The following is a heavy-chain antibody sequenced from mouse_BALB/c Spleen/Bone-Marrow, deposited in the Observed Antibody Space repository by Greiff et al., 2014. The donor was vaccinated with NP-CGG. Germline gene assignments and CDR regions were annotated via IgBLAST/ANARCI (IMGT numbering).Heavy chain of an antibody. J-gene: IGHJ4*01. Sequence: VKVEESGPGLVAPSQSLSITCTVSGFSLTGYGVNWVRQPPGKGLEWLGMIWGDGSTDYNSALKSRMSISKDNSKSQVFLKMNSLQTDDTARYYCARDGYDYAMDYWGQGTAVTVSS. V-gene: IGHV2-6-7*01. CDR3: ARDGYDYAMDY. CDR2: IWGDGST. CDR1: GFSLTGYG. D-gene: IGHD2-14*01.